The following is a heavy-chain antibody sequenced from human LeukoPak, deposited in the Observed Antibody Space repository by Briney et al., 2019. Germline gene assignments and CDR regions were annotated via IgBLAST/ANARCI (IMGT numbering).Heavy chain of an antibody. J-gene: IGHJ6*02. CDR1: GYSFTRSD. D-gene: IGHD6-6*01. CDR2: MNLNSGNT. CDR3: AIHGSSVGNYYAMDV. Sequence: ASVKVSCKASGYSFTRSDIYWVRQAKGQGLEWMGWMNLNSGNTGYVQKFQGRVTMTRNTTVSTAYMELSSLRSEDTAVYYCAIHGSSVGNYYAMDVWGQGTTVTVSS. V-gene: IGHV1-8*01.